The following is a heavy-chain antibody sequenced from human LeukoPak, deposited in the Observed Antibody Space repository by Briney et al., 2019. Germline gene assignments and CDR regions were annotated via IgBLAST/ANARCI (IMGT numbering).Heavy chain of an antibody. CDR2: ISGSGGST. CDR1: GFTFSSYA. Sequence: PGGSLRPSCAASGFTFSSYAMSWVRQAPGKGLEWVSAISGSGGSTYYADSVKGRFTISRDNSKNTLYLQMNSLRAEDTAVYYCARAPRGYSYGIDYWGQGTLVTVSS. V-gene: IGHV3-23*01. CDR3: ARAPRGYSYGIDY. J-gene: IGHJ4*02. D-gene: IGHD5-18*01.